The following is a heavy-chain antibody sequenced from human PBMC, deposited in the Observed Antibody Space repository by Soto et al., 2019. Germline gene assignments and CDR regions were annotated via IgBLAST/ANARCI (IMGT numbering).Heavy chain of an antibody. CDR3: ARLRIATNNYKWFDP. D-gene: IGHD2-21*01. J-gene: IGHJ5*02. CDR2: IYVTGAV. Sequence: SKTLSLTCSVSGAALNSGNYYWSWVRQVPGKGLEWIGHIYVTGAVDYNPSLRDRITISQDTSERQFSLNLRLVTAADTAVYYCARLRIATNNYKWFDPWGESSLVTVSS. V-gene: IGHV4-31*03. CDR1: GAALNSGNYY.